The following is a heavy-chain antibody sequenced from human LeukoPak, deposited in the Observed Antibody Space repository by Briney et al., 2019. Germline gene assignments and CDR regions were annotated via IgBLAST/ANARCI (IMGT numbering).Heavy chain of an antibody. Sequence: GGSLRLSCAASGFTFSSYWMHWVRQAPGKGLVWVSRINSDGSSTSYADSVRGRFTISRDNAKNTLNLQMNSLRAEDTAVYYCARDLGQYYDTSDNWFDPWGQGTLVTVSS. D-gene: IGHD3-22*01. J-gene: IGHJ5*02. CDR1: GFTFSSYW. CDR3: ARDLGQYYDTSDNWFDP. CDR2: INSDGSST. V-gene: IGHV3-74*01.